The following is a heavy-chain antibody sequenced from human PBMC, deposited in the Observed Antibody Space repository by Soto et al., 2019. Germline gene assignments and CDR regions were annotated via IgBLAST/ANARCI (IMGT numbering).Heavy chain of an antibody. Sequence: HPGGSLRLSCAASGFTFSTYGMQWVRQAPGKGLEWVAVISYDGYLKYVDAVKGRFTVARDNSKNTLFLEMNSLRVEDTAVYFCAKDFKVSGSHYGTLNYYYGMDVWGQGTTVTVSS. CDR3: AKDFKVSGSHYGTLNYYYGMDV. CDR2: ISYDGYLK. D-gene: IGHD3-10*01. V-gene: IGHV3-30*18. CDR1: GFTFSTYG. J-gene: IGHJ6*02.